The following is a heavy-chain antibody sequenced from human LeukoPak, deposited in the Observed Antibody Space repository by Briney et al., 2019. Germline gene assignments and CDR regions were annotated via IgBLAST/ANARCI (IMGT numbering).Heavy chain of an antibody. D-gene: IGHD3-3*01. CDR2: INPSGGST. CDR3: ARDPTIFGVVINWFDP. CDR1: GYTFTSYG. Sequence: ASVKVSCKASGYTFTSYGISWVRQAPGQGLEWMGIINPSGGSTSYAQKFQGRVTMTRDTSTSTVYMELSSLRSEDTAVYYCARDPTIFGVVINWFDPWGQGTLVTVSS. J-gene: IGHJ5*02. V-gene: IGHV1-46*01.